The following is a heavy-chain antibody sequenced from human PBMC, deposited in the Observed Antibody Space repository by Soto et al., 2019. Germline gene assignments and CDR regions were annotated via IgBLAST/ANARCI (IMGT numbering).Heavy chain of an antibody. V-gene: IGHV4-34*12. J-gene: IGHJ4*02. CDR3: ARPHYDSNTFYYFFDY. D-gene: IGHD3-22*01. Sequence: LALTCAVYGGSFSGYFWICIRQPPVKGLEWIGEIFHGGSTNYSPSLKSRVTISVDTSKNQFSLELSSVTAADTAVYYCARPHYDSNTFYYFFDYWGQGTLVTVSS. CDR1: GGSFSGYF. CDR2: IFHGGST.